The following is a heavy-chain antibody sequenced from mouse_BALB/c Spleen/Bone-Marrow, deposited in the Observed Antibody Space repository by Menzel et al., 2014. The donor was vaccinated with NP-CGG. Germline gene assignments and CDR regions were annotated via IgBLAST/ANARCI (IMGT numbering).Heavy chain of an antibody. CDR1: GFSLTGYG. V-gene: IGHV2-6-7*01. J-gene: IGHJ2*02. CDR2: IWGDGST. CDR3: ARDNYGYDY. D-gene: IGHD2-2*01. Sequence: QVQLKESGPGLVAPSQSLSITCTVSGFSLTGYGVNWVRRPPGKGLEWLGMIWGDGSTEYNSALKSRLSISKDNSKSQVFLKMNSLQTDNTARYYCARDNYGYDYWGQGASLTVSS.